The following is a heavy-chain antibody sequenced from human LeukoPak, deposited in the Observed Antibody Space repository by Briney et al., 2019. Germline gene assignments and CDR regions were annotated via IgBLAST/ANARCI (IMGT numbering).Heavy chain of an antibody. CDR3: AKKGGYSYGSLIY. CDR2: ISGSGGST. Sequence: GGSLRLSCAASGFTFSSYAMSWVRQAPGKRLEWVSAISGSGGSTYYADSVKGRFTISRDNSKNTLYLQMNSLRAEDTAVYYCAKKGGYSYGSLIYWGQGTLVTVSS. V-gene: IGHV3-23*01. J-gene: IGHJ4*02. D-gene: IGHD5-18*01. CDR1: GFTFSSYA.